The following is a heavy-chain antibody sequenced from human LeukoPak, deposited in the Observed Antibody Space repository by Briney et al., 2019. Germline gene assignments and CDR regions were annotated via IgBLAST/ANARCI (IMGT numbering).Heavy chain of an antibody. CDR1: GFTFSSYA. Sequence: GGSLRLSCSASGFTFSSYAMHWVRQAPGKGLEYVSAISSNGGSTYYADSVKGRFTISRDNSKNTLYLQMSSLRAEDSAVYYCVNRGPYGDYDYWGQGTLVTVSS. CDR2: ISSNGGST. D-gene: IGHD4-17*01. V-gene: IGHV3-64D*06. CDR3: VNRGPYGDYDY. J-gene: IGHJ4*02.